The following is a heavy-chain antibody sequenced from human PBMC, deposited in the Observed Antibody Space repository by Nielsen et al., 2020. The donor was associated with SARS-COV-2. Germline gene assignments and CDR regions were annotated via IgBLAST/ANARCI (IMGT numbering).Heavy chain of an antibody. V-gene: IGHV3-9*01. D-gene: IGHD2-8*01. Sequence: SLKISCAASGFTFDDYAMHWVRQAPGKGLEWVSGISWNSGSIGYADSVKGRFTISRDNAKNSLYLQMNSLRAEDTAVYYCARESSIVLMVYVHHYGMDVWGQGTTVTVSS. CDR3: ARESSIVLMVYVHHYGMDV. CDR2: ISWNSGSI. J-gene: IGHJ6*02. CDR1: GFTFDDYA.